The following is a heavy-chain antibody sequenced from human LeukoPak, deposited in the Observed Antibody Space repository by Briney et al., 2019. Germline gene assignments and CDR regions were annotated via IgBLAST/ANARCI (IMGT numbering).Heavy chain of an antibody. CDR2: IGTAGDT. D-gene: IGHD3-3*01. CDR1: GFTFSSYD. J-gene: IGHJ4*02. CDR3: AGERSGYYNY. V-gene: IGHV3-13*04. Sequence: SGGSLRLSCAASGFTFSSYDMHWVRQVTGKGLEWVSSIGTAGDTYYSGSVKGRFTISRENAKNSLYLQMNSLRAGDTAMYYCAGERSGYYNYWGLGTLVTVSS.